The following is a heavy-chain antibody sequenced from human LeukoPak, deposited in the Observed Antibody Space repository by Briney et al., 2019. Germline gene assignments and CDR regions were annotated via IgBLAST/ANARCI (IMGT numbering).Heavy chain of an antibody. Sequence: GGSLRLSCAASGFTFSSYAMSWVRQAPGKGLEWVSAISGSGGSTYYADSVKGRFTISRDNSKNTLYLQMNSLRAEDTAVYYCAKSTVTPSYYYYYYYMDVWGKGTTVTVSS. CDR2: ISGSGGST. D-gene: IGHD4-11*01. CDR3: AKSTVTPSYYYYYYYMDV. J-gene: IGHJ6*03. V-gene: IGHV3-23*01. CDR1: GFTFSSYA.